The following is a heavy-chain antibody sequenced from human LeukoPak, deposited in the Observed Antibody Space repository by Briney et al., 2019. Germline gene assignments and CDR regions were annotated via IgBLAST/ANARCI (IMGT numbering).Heavy chain of an antibody. CDR2: IKQDGSEK. Sequence: QSGGSLRLSCAASGFTFSSYWMSWGRQAPGKGLEWVANIKQDGSEKYYVDSVKGRFTISRDNAENSLYLQMNSLRAEDTAVYYCARDLGYSYGGYFDYWGQGTLVTVSS. V-gene: IGHV3-7*01. CDR3: ARDLGYSYGGYFDY. CDR1: GFTFSSYW. J-gene: IGHJ4*02. D-gene: IGHD5-18*01.